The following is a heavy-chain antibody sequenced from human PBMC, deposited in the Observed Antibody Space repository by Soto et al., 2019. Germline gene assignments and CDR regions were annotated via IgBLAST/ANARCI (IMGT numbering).Heavy chain of an antibody. Sequence: GSPRIPCAASGFTFRCYAMHWDRQDAGQGVEWVSVILYDGSNKYYADSVKGRFTISGDYSKNTLYLQRNSLRAEDTAVYFCARARAVADTNYYYGMDVWGQGPTGTVSS. J-gene: IGHJ6*02. CDR1: GFTFRCYA. V-gene: IGHV3-30-3*01. CDR3: ARARAVADTNYYYGMDV. D-gene: IGHD6-19*01. CDR2: ILYDGSNK.